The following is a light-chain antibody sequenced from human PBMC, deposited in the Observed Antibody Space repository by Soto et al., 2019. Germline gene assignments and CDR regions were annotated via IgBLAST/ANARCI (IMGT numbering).Light chain of an antibody. CDR3: QQRSNWPPAIT. Sequence: EIVLTQSPATLSLSPGERATFSCRASQSVSSYLAWYQQKPGQAPRLLIYDASNRATGIPARFSGSGSGTDFTLTISSLEAEDFAVYYCQQRSNWPPAITFGQGTRLEIK. CDR1: QSVSSY. CDR2: DAS. J-gene: IGKJ5*01. V-gene: IGKV3-11*01.